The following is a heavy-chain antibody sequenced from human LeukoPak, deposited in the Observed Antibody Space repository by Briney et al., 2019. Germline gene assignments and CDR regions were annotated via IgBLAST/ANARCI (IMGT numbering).Heavy chain of an antibody. V-gene: IGHV3-30*02. CDR3: AKDASGYEFDY. J-gene: IGHJ4*02. CDR2: IRDDGSNK. CDR1: GFTFSSYG. D-gene: IGHD5-12*01. Sequence: GGSLRLSCAASGFTFSSYGMHWGRQAPGKGLEWVTFIRDDGSNKYYADSVKGRFIISRDNSKNTLYVQMNSLRAEDTAVYYCAKDASGYEFDYWGQGTLVTVSS.